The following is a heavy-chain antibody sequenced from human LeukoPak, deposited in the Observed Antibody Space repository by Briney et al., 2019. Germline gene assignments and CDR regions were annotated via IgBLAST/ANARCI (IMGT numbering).Heavy chain of an antibody. J-gene: IGHJ4*02. CDR3: ARVTFGGVIVDY. CDR1: GFTFSSYS. V-gene: IGHV3-21*01. D-gene: IGHD3-16*02. CDR2: ISSSSSYI. Sequence: GGSLRLSCAASGFTFSSYSMNWVRQAPGKGLEWVSSISSSSSYIYYADSVKGRFTISRDNAKNSLYLQMNSLRAEDTAVYYCARVTFGGVIVDYWGQGTLVTVSS.